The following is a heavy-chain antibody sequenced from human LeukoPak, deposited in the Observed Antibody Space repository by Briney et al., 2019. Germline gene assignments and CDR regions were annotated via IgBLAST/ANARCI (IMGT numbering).Heavy chain of an antibody. D-gene: IGHD3-10*01. V-gene: IGHV1-2*02. J-gene: IGHJ4*02. CDR1: GGTFSSYA. Sequence: ASVKVSCKASGGTFSSYAISWVRQAPGQGLEWMGWINPNSGGTNYAQKFHGRVTMTRDTSISTAYMELSRLRSDDTAVYYCARENRITMVRGIDYWGQGTLVTVSS. CDR2: INPNSGGT. CDR3: ARENRITMVRGIDY.